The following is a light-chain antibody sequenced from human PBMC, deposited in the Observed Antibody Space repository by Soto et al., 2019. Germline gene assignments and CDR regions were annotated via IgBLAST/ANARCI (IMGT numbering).Light chain of an antibody. J-gene: IGKJ1*01. V-gene: IGKV3-20*01. CDR2: GAS. CDR1: QSVSSSF. CDR3: QQYDSSPWT. Sequence: EIVLTQSPGTLSLSPGERATLSCRASQSVSSSFLAWYQQSPGQPPRLLIYGASNRAAGIPDRFSGSGSGTDFTLTISRLEPEYCAVYYCQQYDSSPWTFGQGTQVESK.